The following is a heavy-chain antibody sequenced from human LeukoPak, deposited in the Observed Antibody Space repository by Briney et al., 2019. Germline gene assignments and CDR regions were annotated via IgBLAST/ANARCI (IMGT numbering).Heavy chain of an antibody. CDR1: GGSFSDYY. CDR3: ARVQDFETRGYYLGY. J-gene: IGHJ4*01. Sequence: KPSETLSLTCAVYGGSFSDYYWNWIRQPPGKGLEWIGEINHSGSTNYNPSLKSRVTMSVDTFTNQFSLTLSSVTAADTAVYYCARVQDFETRGYYLGYWGHGTLVTVSS. V-gene: IGHV4-34*01. CDR2: INHSGST. D-gene: IGHD3-22*01.